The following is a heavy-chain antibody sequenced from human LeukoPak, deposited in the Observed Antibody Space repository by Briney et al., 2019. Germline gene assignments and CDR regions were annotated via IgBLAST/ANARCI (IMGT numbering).Heavy chain of an antibody. Sequence: GGSLRLSCAASGFTFSSFSMNWVRQAPGKGLEWISYITSSSSSTYYADSVKGRFTISRDNSKNTLYLQMNSLRPEDTAVYYCARDPIVGATNYYYYMDVWGKGTTVTVSS. V-gene: IGHV3-48*01. CDR3: ARDPIVGATNYYYYMDV. CDR1: GFTFSSFS. D-gene: IGHD1-26*01. J-gene: IGHJ6*03. CDR2: ITSSSSST.